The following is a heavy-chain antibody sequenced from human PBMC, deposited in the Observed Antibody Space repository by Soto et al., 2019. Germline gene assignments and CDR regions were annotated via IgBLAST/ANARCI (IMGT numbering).Heavy chain of an antibody. CDR2: LYDVDGS. V-gene: IGHV3-53*01. D-gene: IGHD1-1*01. Sequence: DVQLVESGGGLMQPGESLRLSCAASGLTVSGKKYVAWVRQAPGKGLEWVSALYDVDGSFYADSVKGRFTTSSDSSKTTVYPQMKGLRPDGPAVYYRANWHERENSYDGWGQGTTVTVSS. CDR1: GLTVSGKKY. CDR3: ANWHERENSYDG. J-gene: IGHJ3*01.